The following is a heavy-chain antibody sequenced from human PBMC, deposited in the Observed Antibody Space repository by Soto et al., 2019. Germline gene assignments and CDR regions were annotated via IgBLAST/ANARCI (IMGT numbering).Heavy chain of an antibody. J-gene: IGHJ6*02. CDR1: GFTFDDYA. V-gene: IGHV3-9*01. D-gene: IGHD3-10*01. Sequence: QSGGSLRLSCAASGFTFDDYAMHWVRQAPGKGLEWVSGISWNSGSIGYADSVKGRFTISRDNAKNSLYLQMNSLRAEDTALYYCAKYLGRAYRRNIYGMDVCG. CDR3: AKYLGRAYRRNIYGMDV. CDR2: ISWNSGSI.